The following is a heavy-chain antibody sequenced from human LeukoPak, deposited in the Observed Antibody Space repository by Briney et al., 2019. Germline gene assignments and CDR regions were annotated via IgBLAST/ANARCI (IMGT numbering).Heavy chain of an antibody. J-gene: IGHJ5*02. Sequence: PGGSLRLSCAASGFIFSSLGMHWVRQAPGKGLEWVAVISYDGSNKYYRDSVRGRLTISRDNAKNSLYLQMNSLRAEDTAVYYCASLPRYYYDSSGYWRWFDPWGQGTLVTVSS. D-gene: IGHD3-22*01. CDR2: ISYDGSNK. V-gene: IGHV3-33*05. CDR1: GFIFSSLG. CDR3: ASLPRYYYDSSGYWRWFDP.